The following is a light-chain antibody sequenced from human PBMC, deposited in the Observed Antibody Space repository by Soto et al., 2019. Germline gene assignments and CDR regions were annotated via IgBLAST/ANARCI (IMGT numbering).Light chain of an antibody. V-gene: IGKV3-20*01. CDR2: GAS. CDR1: QTVTRNY. CDR3: QQYGGSPWT. J-gene: IGKJ1*01. Sequence: EIVLTQSPGTLSLSPGERATLSCRASQTVTRNYLAWYQQKPGQAPRLLIYGASSRATGIPDRFSGSGSGTDFTLTISRLESEDFAVYCCQQYGGSPWTFGQGTQVEIK.